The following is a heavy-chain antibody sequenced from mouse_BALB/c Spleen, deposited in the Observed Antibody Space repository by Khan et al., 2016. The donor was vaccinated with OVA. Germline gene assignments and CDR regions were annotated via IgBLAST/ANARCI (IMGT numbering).Heavy chain of an antibody. CDR2: ISSGGNI. CDR3: ARDYWFVY. J-gene: IGHJ3*01. CDR1: GFTFSNYA. V-gene: IGHV5-6-5*01. Sequence: EVELVESGGGLVKPGGSLKVSCAASGFTFSNYAMSWVRQTPEKRMEWVASISSGGNIYYPDSVKGRFTISGDNARNLLYLQMSSLRSEDTAMYYCARDYWFVYWGQGTLVTVSA.